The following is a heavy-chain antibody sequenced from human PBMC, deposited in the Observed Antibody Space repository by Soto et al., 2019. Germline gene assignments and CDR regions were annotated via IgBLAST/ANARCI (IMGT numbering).Heavy chain of an antibody. CDR3: AREPYGSGFRGLGY. V-gene: IGHV4-30-4*01. J-gene: IGHJ4*02. D-gene: IGHD3-10*01. CDR1: GGSISSGDYY. CDR2: IYYSGST. Sequence: QVQLQESGPGLVKPSQTLSLTCTVSGGSISSGDYYRSWIRQPPGKGLEWIGYIYYSGSTYYNPSPKSRVTISVDTSKNQFSLKLSSVTAADTAVYYCAREPYGSGFRGLGYWGQGTLVTVSS.